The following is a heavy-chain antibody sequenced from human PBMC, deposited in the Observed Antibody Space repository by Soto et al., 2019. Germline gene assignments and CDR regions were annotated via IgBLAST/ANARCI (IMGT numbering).Heavy chain of an antibody. J-gene: IGHJ6*02. CDR3: AKDVEEVLPYYGMAV. V-gene: IGHV3-23*01. CDR1: GFTFSEYA. Sequence: EVEILESGGALVQPGGSLRLSCSVSGFTFSEYAMNWVRQAPGKGLEWISAVSGRGDGTFYADSVKGRFTISRDNFKNTVYMQMNSWTVDDTAVYYCAKDVEEVLPYYGMAVWGRGTTVTVSS. CDR2: VSGRGDGT.